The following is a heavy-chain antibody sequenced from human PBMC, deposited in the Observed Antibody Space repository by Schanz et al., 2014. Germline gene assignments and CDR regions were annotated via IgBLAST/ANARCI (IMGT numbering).Heavy chain of an antibody. J-gene: IGHJ6*02. CDR1: GFTFSEVY. CDR3: ARAAYSHGLDV. V-gene: IGHV3-72*01. CDR2: IKNTFNSYTT. Sequence: EVRLVESGGGLVEPGGSLRLSCSGSGFTFSEVYMSWVRQAPGKGLEWVGRIKNTFNSYTTEYAASVKGRFSISRDDSKSSLYLQMNSLKTEDTAVYFCARAAYSHGLDVWGRGTTVTVSS. D-gene: IGHD3-16*01.